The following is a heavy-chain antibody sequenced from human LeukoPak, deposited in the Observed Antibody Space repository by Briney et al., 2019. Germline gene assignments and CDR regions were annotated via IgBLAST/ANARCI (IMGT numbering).Heavy chain of an antibody. D-gene: IGHD1-26*01. CDR3: AISGGYWAWAH. Sequence: PGGSLRLSCAASGFTFSSYAMNWVRQAPGKGLEWVSGISGSGGSTNYADSVKGRFTISRDNSKNTLYLQMNSLRAEDTAVYYCAISGGYWAWAHWGQGTLVTVSS. CDR1: GFTFSSYA. J-gene: IGHJ4*02. CDR2: ISGSGGST. V-gene: IGHV3-23*01.